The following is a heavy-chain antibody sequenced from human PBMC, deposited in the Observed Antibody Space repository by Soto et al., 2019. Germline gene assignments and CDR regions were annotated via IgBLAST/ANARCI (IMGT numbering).Heavy chain of an antibody. CDR1: GHLFNNHW. CDR2: IFTRDSET. J-gene: IGHJ5*02. V-gene: IGHV5-51*01. CDR3: ARGYFDSGHGYDL. Sequence: GESLKISCKGPGHLFNNHWIGWVRQTPGKGLEWMGLIFTRDSETKTSPSFQGHVSFSVDNSINTVYLQWTSLKTTDTGIYFCARGYFDSGHGYDLWGQGTLVTVSS. D-gene: IGHD3-10*01.